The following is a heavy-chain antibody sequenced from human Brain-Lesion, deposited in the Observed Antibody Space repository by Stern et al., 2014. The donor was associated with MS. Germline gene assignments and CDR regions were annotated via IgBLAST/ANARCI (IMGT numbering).Heavy chain of an antibody. V-gene: IGHV3-9*01. Sequence: QLVESGGDLVQPGRSLRLSCAAFGFTFDDYAMHWVRQAPGKGLEWVAGISWNSGTIGYADSVKGRFTTSRDNAYSSLYLQMNSLRPEDTALYYCVRDITGSSAYFAYWGQGTLVTVSS. CDR2: ISWNSGTI. D-gene: IGHD1-14*01. CDR3: VRDITGSSAYFAY. CDR1: GFTFDDYA. J-gene: IGHJ4*02.